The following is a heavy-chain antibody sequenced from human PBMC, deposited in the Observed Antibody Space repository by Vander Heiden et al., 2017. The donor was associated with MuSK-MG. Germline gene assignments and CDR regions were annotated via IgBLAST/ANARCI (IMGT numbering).Heavy chain of an antibody. V-gene: IGHV3-9*03. CDR1: GFTFDDYA. D-gene: IGHD6-13*01. CDR2: ISWNSGSI. CDR3: AKDTVSSWYRGDDAFDI. J-gene: IGHJ3*02. Sequence: EVQLVESGGGLVQPGRSLRLSCAASGFTFDDYAMHWVRQAPGKGLEWVSGISWNSGSIGYADSVKGRVTISRDNAKNSLYLQMNSLRAEDMALYYCAKDTVSSWYRGDDAFDIWGQGTMVTVYS.